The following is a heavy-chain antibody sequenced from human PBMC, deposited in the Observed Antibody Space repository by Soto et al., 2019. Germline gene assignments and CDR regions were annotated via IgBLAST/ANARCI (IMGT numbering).Heavy chain of an antibody. CDR1: GGSFSGYY. CDR3: ARGRAWIQLPGIRYYYYGMDA. D-gene: IGHD5-18*01. V-gene: IGHV4-34*01. CDR2: INHSGST. J-gene: IGHJ6*02. Sequence: PSETLSLTCAVYGGSFSGYYWSWIRQPPGKGLEWIGEINHSGSTNYNPSLKSRVTISVDTSKNQFSLKLSSVTAADTAVYYCARGRAWIQLPGIRYYYYGMDAWGQGTTVTVSS.